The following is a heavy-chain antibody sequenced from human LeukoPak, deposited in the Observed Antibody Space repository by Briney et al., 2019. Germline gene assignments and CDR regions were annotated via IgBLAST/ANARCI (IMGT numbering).Heavy chain of an antibody. J-gene: IGHJ4*02. D-gene: IGHD3-10*01. CDR1: GFTFSSYG. CDR2: IRYDGSNK. V-gene: IGHV3-30*02. CDR3: ATGPYGSGSFQLDY. Sequence: GGSLRLSCAASGFTFSSYGMHWVRQAPGKGLEWVAFIRYDGSNKYYADSVKGRFTISRDNSKNSLYLQMNSLRAEDTAVYYCATGPYGSGSFQLDYWGQGTLVTVSS.